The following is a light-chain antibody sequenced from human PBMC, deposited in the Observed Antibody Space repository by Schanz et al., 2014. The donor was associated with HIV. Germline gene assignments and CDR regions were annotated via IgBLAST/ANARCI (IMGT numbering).Light chain of an antibody. CDR3: SSYAGSSTWV. CDR2: DVS. Sequence: QSALTQPASVSGSPGQSITISCIGTSSDIGTYNYVSWYQQLPGKAPKLIIYDVSNRPSEISYRFSGSKSGHAASLTISGLQADDEADYYCSSYAGSSTWVFGGGTKLTVL. V-gene: IGLV2-14*03. CDR1: SSDIGTYNY. J-gene: IGLJ3*02.